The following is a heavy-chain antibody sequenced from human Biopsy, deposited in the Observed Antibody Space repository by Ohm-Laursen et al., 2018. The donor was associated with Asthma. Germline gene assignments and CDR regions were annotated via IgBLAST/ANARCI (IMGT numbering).Heavy chain of an antibody. CDR1: GFTVSRDH. V-gene: IGHV3-9*01. J-gene: IGHJ4*02. D-gene: IGHD3-22*01. Sequence: RSLRLSCTASGFTVSRDHMFWVRQAPGKGLEWVSGVSWNSGSIDYADSVKGRFTISRDNAKNTLYLQMNSLRAEDTAVYYCAKARIHHFYDSSGYYQHDWGQGTLVTVSS. CDR3: AKARIHHFYDSSGYYQHD. CDR2: VSWNSGSI.